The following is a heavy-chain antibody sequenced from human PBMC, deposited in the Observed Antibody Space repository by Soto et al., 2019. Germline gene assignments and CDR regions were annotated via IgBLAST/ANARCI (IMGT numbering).Heavy chain of an antibody. J-gene: IGHJ6*02. CDR2: ISSSSSTI. Sequence: GSLRLSCAASGFTFSSYSMNWVRQAPGKGLEWVSYISSSSSTIYYADSVKGRFTISRDNAKNSLYLQMNSLRAEDTAVYYCARLHGYCISSSCHGHYAMDVWGQGTTVTVSS. CDR1: GFTFSSYS. CDR3: ARLHGYCISSSCHGHYAMDV. V-gene: IGHV3-48*01. D-gene: IGHD2-2*01.